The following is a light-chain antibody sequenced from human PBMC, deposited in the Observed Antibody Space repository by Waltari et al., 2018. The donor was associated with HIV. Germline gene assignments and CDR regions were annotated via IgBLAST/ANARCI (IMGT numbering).Light chain of an antibody. Sequence: GDRVTITCRASQDIRSYLAWYQQKPGKFPQLLIYAASTLQSVVPSRFTGSGSGTDFTLTISNLQPEDVASYYCQKYDSAPWTFGQGTKVEIK. J-gene: IGKJ1*01. CDR1: QDIRSY. CDR3: QKYDSAPWT. V-gene: IGKV1-27*01. CDR2: AAS.